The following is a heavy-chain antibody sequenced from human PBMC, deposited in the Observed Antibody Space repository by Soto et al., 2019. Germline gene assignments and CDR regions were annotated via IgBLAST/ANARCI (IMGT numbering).Heavy chain of an antibody. J-gene: IGHJ3*02. CDR3: ARGGGVGDCSSPSCRQYSSGWYEAFDI. Sequence: QVQLVQSGAEVKKTGSSVKVSCKASGGTFSSYALSWVRQAPGQGLEWMGGIIPIFGTANYEQKFQGRVTIPADKPTRTPYLEMGSLRLEDPAVYNCARGGGVGDCSSPSCRQYSSGWYEAFDIWGQGTMVTVSS. CDR2: IIPIFGTA. V-gene: IGHV1-69*06. CDR1: GGTFSSYA. D-gene: IGHD2-2*01.